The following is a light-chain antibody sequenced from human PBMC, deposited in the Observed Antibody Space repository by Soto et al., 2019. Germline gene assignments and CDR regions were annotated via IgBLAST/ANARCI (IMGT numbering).Light chain of an antibody. J-gene: IGKJ1*01. CDR2: GAS. CDR3: QQYGNSPRT. V-gene: IGKV3-20*01. Sequence: EIVLTQSPGTLSLSPGERATLSCRASESVSRNFLAWYQQKPGQAPRLLVYGASSRATGIPARFSGSGSGTDFTLIISRLEPEDFGMYYCQQYGNSPRTFGQGTKVE. CDR1: ESVSRNF.